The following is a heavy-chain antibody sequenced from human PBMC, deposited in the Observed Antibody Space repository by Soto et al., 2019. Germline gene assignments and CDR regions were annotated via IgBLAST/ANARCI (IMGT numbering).Heavy chain of an antibody. CDR1: GGTFSSYT. J-gene: IGHJ4*02. CDR2: IIPILGIA. D-gene: IGHD3-22*01. V-gene: IGHV1-69*02. CDR3: ARGATRIYDSSGYYAY. Sequence: QVQLVQSGAEVKKPGSSVKVSCKASGGTFSSYTISWVRQAPGQGLEWMGRIIPILGIANYAQKFQGRVTITXXKXTXXAYMELSSLRSEDTAVYYCARGATRIYDSSGYYAYWGQGTLVTVSS.